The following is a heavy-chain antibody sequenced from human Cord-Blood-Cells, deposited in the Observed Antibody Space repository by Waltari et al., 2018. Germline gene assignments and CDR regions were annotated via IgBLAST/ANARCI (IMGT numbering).Heavy chain of an antibody. V-gene: IGHV1-69*09. CDR2: SIPTLGIA. CDR3: ARADCGSTSCIWSDDAFDI. Sequence: QVQLVQSGAEVKKPGPSVKVSCKASGGPFSSFAISWVRQAPRQGLEWMGRSIPTLGIANYAQKVQGRVTITADKSTSTAYMELSSLRSEDTAVYYCARADCGSTSCIWSDDAFDIWGQGTMVTVSS. D-gene: IGHD2-2*01. J-gene: IGHJ3*02. CDR1: GGPFSSFA.